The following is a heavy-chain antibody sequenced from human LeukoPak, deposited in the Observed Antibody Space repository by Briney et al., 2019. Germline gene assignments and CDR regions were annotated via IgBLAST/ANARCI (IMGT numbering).Heavy chain of an antibody. V-gene: IGHV3-21*01. CDR2: ISSSSYI. CDR1: GFTFSSYS. Sequence: AGGSLRLSCAASGFTFSSYSMNWVRQAPGKGLEWVSSISSSSYIYYADSVKGRFTISRDNAKNSLYLQMNSLRAEDTAVYYCARGSNCSSTSCQGYYYGMDVWGQGTTVTVSS. J-gene: IGHJ6*02. D-gene: IGHD2-2*01. CDR3: ARGSNCSSTSCQGYYYGMDV.